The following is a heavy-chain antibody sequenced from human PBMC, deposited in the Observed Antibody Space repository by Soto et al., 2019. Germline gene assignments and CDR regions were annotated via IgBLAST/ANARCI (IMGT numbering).Heavy chain of an antibody. CDR3: ARSDCTGAYCYSWPFNYGVDV. J-gene: IGHJ6*02. D-gene: IGHD2-15*01. V-gene: IGHV3-33*08. CDR2: IWYDGSNK. Sequence: QVQLVESGGGVVQPGGSLRLSCTTSGFTFNTYGMHWVRQAPGKGLEWVAIIWYDGSNKYYADSVKGLFTISRDNSKNTLYLQMNSLRADDTALYYCARSDCTGAYCYSWPFNYGVDVWGQGTTVTGSS. CDR1: GFTFNTYG.